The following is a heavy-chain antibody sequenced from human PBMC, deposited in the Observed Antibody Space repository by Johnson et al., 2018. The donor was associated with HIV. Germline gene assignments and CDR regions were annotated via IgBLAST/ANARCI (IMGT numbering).Heavy chain of an antibody. D-gene: IGHD6-19*01. V-gene: IGHV3-20*04. J-gene: IGHJ3*02. CDR3: ARGVGGAGDDAFDI. CDR2: INWNGGSK. Sequence: VLLVESGGGVVRPGGSLRLSCAASGFTFDDYGMSWVRQAPGKGLEWVSGINWNGGSKGYGDSVKGRFTMSRDNAKNSLYMQMNSLRAEDTALYYCARGVGGAGDDAFDIWGQGTMVTVSS. CDR1: GFTFDDYG.